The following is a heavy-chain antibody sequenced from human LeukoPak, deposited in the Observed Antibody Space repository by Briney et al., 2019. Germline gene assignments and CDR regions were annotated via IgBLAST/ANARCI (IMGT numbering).Heavy chain of an antibody. CDR2: VDPKDGKT. D-gene: IGHD3-3*01. Sequence: GASVKVSCKTFGYTFIDYSMHWVQQAPGKGLEWMGRVDPKDGKTKYAERFQGRVTMTADKTDTAYMELISLTSEDTAVYYCTMGGWYYDFWSGSFWGQGTTVTVSS. V-gene: IGHV1-69-2*01. CDR1: GYTFIDYS. J-gene: IGHJ6*02. CDR3: TMGGWYYDFWSGSF.